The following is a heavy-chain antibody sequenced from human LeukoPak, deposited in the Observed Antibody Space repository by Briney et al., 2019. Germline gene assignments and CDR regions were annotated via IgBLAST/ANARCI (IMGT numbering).Heavy chain of an antibody. J-gene: IGHJ4*02. V-gene: IGHV1-18*01. CDR3: ARDRRVPHYFDY. CDR1: GYTFTSYG. CDR2: ISAYNGNT. Sequence: GASVKVSCKASGYTFTSYGISWVRQAPGQGLEWMGWISAYNGNTNYAEKLQGRVTMTTDTSTGTAYMELRSLRSDDTAVYYCARDRRVPHYFDYWGQGTLVTVSS.